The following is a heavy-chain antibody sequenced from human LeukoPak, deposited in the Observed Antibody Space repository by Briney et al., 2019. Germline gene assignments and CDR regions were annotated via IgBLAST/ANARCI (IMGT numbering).Heavy chain of an antibody. J-gene: IGHJ4*02. Sequence: GGPLRLSCAASGLTFSSYAMHWVRQAPGKGLEGVAVISYDGSNKYYADSVKGRFTISRDNSKNTLYLQMNSLRAEDTAVYYCARAYGPIAAAGTDYWGQGTLVTVSS. V-gene: IGHV3-30-3*01. CDR2: ISYDGSNK. D-gene: IGHD6-13*01. CDR1: GLTFSSYA. CDR3: ARAYGPIAAAGTDY.